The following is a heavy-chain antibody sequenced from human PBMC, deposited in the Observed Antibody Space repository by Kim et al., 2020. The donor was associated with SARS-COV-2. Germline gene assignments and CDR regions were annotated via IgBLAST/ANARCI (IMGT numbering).Heavy chain of an antibody. Sequence: NPSLRSRITISVDTSKTQFSLKLSSVTAADTAVYYCASVSYGDYHSAFDYWGQGTLVTVSS. CDR3: ASVSYGDYHSAFDY. V-gene: IGHV4-34*01. D-gene: IGHD4-17*01. J-gene: IGHJ4*02.